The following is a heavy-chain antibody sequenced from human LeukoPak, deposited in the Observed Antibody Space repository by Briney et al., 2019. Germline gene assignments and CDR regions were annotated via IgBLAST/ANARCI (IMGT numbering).Heavy chain of an antibody. CDR1: GGSINSYY. CDR3: ARVSSSWYQDWYFDL. J-gene: IGHJ2*01. Sequence: SETLSLTCTVSGGSINSYYWSYIRQPAGKGLDWIGRIYTGGNTNYNPSLKSRVTMSVDTSKNQFSLKLSSVTAADTAVYYCARVSSSWYQDWYFDLWGRGTLVTVSS. CDR2: IYTGGNT. V-gene: IGHV4-4*07. D-gene: IGHD6-13*01.